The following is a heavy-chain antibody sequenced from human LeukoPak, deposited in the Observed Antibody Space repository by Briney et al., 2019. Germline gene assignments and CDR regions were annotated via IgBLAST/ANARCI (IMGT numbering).Heavy chain of an antibody. V-gene: IGHV3-30*02. CDR2: IRFDGSNK. CDR1: GFTFSSYG. Sequence: PGGSLRLSCAASGFTFSSYGMQWVRQAPGKGLGWVAFIRFDGSNKNYADSVKGRFTISRDNSKNTLYLQMNSLRPEDTAVYYCAKDKATAQEGLFDYWGQGTLVTVSS. CDR3: AKDKATAQEGLFDY. D-gene: IGHD2-21*02. J-gene: IGHJ4*02.